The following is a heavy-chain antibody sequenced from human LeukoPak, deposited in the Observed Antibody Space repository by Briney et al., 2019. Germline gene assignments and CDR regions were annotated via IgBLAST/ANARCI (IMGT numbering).Heavy chain of an antibody. CDR2: IYYSGST. CDR1: GGSISSSSYY. CDR3: ARDQSANSSGQLYNWFDP. D-gene: IGHD6-19*01. J-gene: IGHJ5*02. V-gene: IGHV4-39*07. Sequence: SETLSLTCTVSGGSISSSSYYWGWIRQPPGKGLEWIGSIYYSGSTYYNPSLKSRVTISVDTSKNQFSLKLSSVTAADTAVYYCARDQSANSSGQLYNWFDPWGQGTLVTVSS.